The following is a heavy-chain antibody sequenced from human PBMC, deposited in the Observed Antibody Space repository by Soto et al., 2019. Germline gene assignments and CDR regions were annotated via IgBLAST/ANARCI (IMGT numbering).Heavy chain of an antibody. J-gene: IGHJ4*02. CDR1: GYTFTDYA. D-gene: IGHD4-17*01. Sequence: QIQLVQSGAEVKKPGASVKVSCKASGYTFTDYAIHWVRQAPGQGLEWMGWINAGNGNTKYSRNFQDRVTISRDTSASIAYMELSSLRPEDTAVYYCARDHPVTSYGDYGGYWGQGTLVSVSS. V-gene: IGHV1-3*01. CDR2: INAGNGNT. CDR3: ARDHPVTSYGDYGGY.